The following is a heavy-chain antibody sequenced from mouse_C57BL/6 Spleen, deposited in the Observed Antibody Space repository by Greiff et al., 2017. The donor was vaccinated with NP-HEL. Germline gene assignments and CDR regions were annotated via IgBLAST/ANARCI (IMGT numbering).Heavy chain of an antibody. V-gene: IGHV1-80*01. CDR1: GYAFSSYW. D-gene: IGHD2-4*01. CDR2: IYPGDGDT. J-gene: IGHJ4*01. Sequence: VQLRQSGAELVKPGASVKISCKASGYAFSSYWMNWVKQRPGKGLEWIGQIYPGDGDTNYNGKFKGKATLTADKSSSTAYMQLSSLTSEDSAVYFCAAGDYDDYAMDYWGQGTSVTVSS. CDR3: AAGDYDDYAMDY.